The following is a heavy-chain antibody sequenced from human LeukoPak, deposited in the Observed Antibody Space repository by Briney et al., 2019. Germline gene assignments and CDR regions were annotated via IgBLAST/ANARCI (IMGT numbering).Heavy chain of an antibody. CDR1: GYTFTSYD. CDR3: AGGSGSYNYYYYMDV. V-gene: IGHV1-18*01. CDR2: ISAYNGNT. Sequence: GASVKFSCKASGYTFTSYDINWVRQAPGQGLEWMGWISAYNGNTNYAQKLQGRVTMTTDTSTSTAYMELRSLRSDDTAVYYCAGGSGSYNYYYYMDVWGKGTTVTVSS. J-gene: IGHJ6*03. D-gene: IGHD1-26*01.